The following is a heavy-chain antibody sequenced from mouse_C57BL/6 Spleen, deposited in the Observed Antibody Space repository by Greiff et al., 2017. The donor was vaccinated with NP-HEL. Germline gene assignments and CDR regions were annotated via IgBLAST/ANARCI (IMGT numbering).Heavy chain of an antibody. J-gene: IGHJ2*01. Sequence: EVMLVESGGGLVKPGGSLKLSCAASGFTFSSYAMSWVRQTPEKRLEWVATISDGGSYTYYPDNVKGRFTISRDNAKNNLYLQMSHLKSEDTAMYYCARDLYYGNPFDYWGQGTTLTVSS. V-gene: IGHV5-4*01. CDR1: GFTFSSYA. CDR2: ISDGGSYT. D-gene: IGHD2-1*01. CDR3: ARDLYYGNPFDY.